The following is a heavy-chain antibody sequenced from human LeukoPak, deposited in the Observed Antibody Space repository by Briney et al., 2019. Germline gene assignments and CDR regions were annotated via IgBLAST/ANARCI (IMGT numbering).Heavy chain of an antibody. CDR1: GFTFGDYA. CDR3: ARDGRRQWLPLDY. Sequence: GGSLRLSCTASGFTFGDYAMSWFRQAPGKGLEWVAVIWYDGSNKYYADSVKGRFTISRDNSKNTLYLQMNSLRAEDTAVYYCARDGRRQWLPLDYWGQGTLVTVSS. V-gene: IGHV3-33*01. CDR2: IWYDGSNK. D-gene: IGHD3-22*01. J-gene: IGHJ4*02.